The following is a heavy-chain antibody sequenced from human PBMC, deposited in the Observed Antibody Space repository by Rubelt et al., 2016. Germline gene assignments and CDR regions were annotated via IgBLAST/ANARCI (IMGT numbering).Heavy chain of an antibody. V-gene: IGHV4-39*02. CDR1: GGSISGSSYY. J-gene: IGHJ4*02. D-gene: IGHD5-18*01. CDR2: IYYSGST. CDR3: ARDRGRYGFFDY. Sequence: QLQLQESGPGLVKPSETLSLTCTVSGGSISGSSYYWGWIRQPPGKGLEWIGSIYYSGSTYYNPSLKRRVTISVDTSKNQFSMKLSSGTAADTAVYYCARDRGRYGFFDYWGQGTLVTVSS.